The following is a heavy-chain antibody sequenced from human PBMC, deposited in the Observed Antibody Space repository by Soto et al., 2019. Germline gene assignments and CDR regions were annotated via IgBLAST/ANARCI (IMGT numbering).Heavy chain of an antibody. CDR1: GGTFSSYA. CDR3: ARSPIGVVVANGGFESGYFDY. V-gene: IGHV1-69*01. CDR2: LIPIFGTA. J-gene: IGHJ4*02. Sequence: QVQLVQSGAEVKKPGSSVKVSCKASGGTFSSYAISWVRQAPGQGLEWMGGLIPIFGTANYAQKFQGRVTITADEATSTAYMELSSLRSEDTAVYYCARSPIGVVVANGGFESGYFDYWGQGTLVTVSS. D-gene: IGHD2-15*01.